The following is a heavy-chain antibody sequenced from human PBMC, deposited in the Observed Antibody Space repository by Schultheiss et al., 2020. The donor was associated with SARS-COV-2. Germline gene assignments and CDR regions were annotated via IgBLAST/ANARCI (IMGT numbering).Heavy chain of an antibody. D-gene: IGHD1-26*01. Sequence: GGSLRLSCAASGFTFSSYAMSWVRQAPGKGLEWVSAISGSGGSTYYADSVKGRFTISRDNSKNTLYLQMNSLRAEDTAVYYCARDRKSGSYYVRDAFDIWGQGTMVTVSS. J-gene: IGHJ3*02. CDR2: ISGSGGST. CDR3: ARDRKSGSYYVRDAFDI. CDR1: GFTFSSYA. V-gene: IGHV3-23*01.